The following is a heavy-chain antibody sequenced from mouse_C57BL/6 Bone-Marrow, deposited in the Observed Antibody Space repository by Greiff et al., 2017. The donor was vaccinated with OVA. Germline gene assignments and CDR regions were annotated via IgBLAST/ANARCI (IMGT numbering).Heavy chain of an antibody. CDR3: AGVRIAMDY. Sequence: EVQLQQSGPELVKPGASVKISCKASGYTFTDYYMNWVKQSHGKSLEWIGDINPNNGGTSYNQKFKGKATLTVDKSSSTAYMELRSLTSEDSAVYYCAGVRIAMDYWGQGTSVTVSS. D-gene: IGHD2-13*01. V-gene: IGHV1-26*01. CDR2: INPNNGGT. CDR1: GYTFTDYY. J-gene: IGHJ4*01.